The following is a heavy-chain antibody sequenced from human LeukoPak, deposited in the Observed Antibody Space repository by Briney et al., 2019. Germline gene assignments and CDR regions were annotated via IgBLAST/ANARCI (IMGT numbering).Heavy chain of an antibody. J-gene: IGHJ4*02. CDR1: GGSFSGYY. D-gene: IGHD6-13*01. CDR2: INHSGST. CDR3: ARESSSSWYGLDY. Sequence: PSETLSLTCAAYGGSFSGYYWSWIRQPPGKGLEWIGEINHSGSTNYNPSLKSRVTISVDTSKNQFSLKLSSVTAADTAVYYCARESSSSWYGLDYWGQGTLVTVSS. V-gene: IGHV4-34*01.